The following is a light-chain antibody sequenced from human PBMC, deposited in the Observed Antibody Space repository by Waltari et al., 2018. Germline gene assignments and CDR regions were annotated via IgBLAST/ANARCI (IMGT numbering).Light chain of an antibody. CDR1: QTIATY. J-gene: IGKJ1*01. CDR2: AAS. V-gene: IGKV1-39*01. Sequence: DIQKTQSPSSLSAFVGDRVTITCRPSQTIATYLNWYQQKPGEAPKLLIYAASTLQGGVPSRFNGSGSRTDFALTISSLQPEDFATYFCQQQYKAPWTFGRGTDVEVK. CDR3: QQQYKAPWT.